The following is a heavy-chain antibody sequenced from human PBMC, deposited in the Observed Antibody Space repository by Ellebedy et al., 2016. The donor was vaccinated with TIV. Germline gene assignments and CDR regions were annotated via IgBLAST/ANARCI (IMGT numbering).Heavy chain of an antibody. Sequence: MPSETLSLTCAVYGGSFSGYFWSWIRQPPGKGLEWIGSIYHSGSTYSNPSLKSRVTISVDTSKNQFSLKLSSLTAADTAVYYCARDRTATSFDYWGQGALVTVSS. J-gene: IGHJ4*02. CDR1: GGSFSGYF. CDR2: IYHSGST. D-gene: IGHD1-1*01. V-gene: IGHV4-34*01. CDR3: ARDRTATSFDY.